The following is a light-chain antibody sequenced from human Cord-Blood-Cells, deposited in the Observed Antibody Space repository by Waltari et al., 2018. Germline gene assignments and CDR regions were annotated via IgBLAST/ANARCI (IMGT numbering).Light chain of an antibody. V-gene: IGKV1-39*01. J-gene: IGKJ1*01. CDR3: QQSYSTWWT. CDR1: QSISSY. CDR2: AAS. Sequence: DIQMTQSPSSLSASVGARVTITCRASQSISSYLNWYQQKPGKAPKLLIYAASSLQSGVPSRFSGSGSGTDFTLTISSLQPEDFATYYCQQSYSTWWTFGQGTKVEIK.